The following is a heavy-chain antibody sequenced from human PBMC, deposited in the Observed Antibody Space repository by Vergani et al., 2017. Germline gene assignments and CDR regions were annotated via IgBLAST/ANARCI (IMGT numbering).Heavy chain of an antibody. V-gene: IGHV1-18*01. CDR3: ARDSPAQPYSYGDLGSDY. CDR1: GYTFTSYG. CDR2: ISAYNGNT. Sequence: QVQLVQSGAEVKKPGASVKVSCKASGYTFTSYGISWVRQAPGQGLEWMGWISAYNGNTNYAQKLQGRVTMTTDTSTSTAYMGLRSLRSDDTAVYYCARDSPAQPYSYGDLGSDYGGQGSLVTVSS. D-gene: IGHD5-18*01. J-gene: IGHJ4*02.